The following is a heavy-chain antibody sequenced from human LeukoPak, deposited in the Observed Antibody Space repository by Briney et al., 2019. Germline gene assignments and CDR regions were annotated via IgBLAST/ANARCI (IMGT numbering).Heavy chain of an antibody. CDR3: ARDLYRIVVVPHYFDY. CDR2: ISSDGSYK. J-gene: IGHJ4*02. Sequence: HPGGSLRLSCAASGFTFSSHALHWVRQAPGKGLEWVAVISSDGSYKYYADSAKGRFTISRDNSKNTLYLQMNSLIPEDTAVYYCARDLYRIVVVPHYFDYWGQGTLVTVSS. CDR1: GFTFSSHA. V-gene: IGHV3-30*04. D-gene: IGHD3-22*01.